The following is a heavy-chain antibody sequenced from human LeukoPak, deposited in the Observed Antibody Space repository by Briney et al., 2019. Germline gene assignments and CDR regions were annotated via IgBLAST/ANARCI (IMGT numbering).Heavy chain of an antibody. CDR1: GGSIESYY. CDR2: IYYSGST. CDR3: ALYYYYMDV. V-gene: IGHV4-39*07. Sequence: PSETLSLTCTVSGGSIESYYWGWIRQPPGKGLEWIGSIYYSGSTYYNPSLKSRVTISVDTSKNQFSLKLSSVTAADTAVYYCALYYYYMDVWGKGTTVTVSS. J-gene: IGHJ6*03.